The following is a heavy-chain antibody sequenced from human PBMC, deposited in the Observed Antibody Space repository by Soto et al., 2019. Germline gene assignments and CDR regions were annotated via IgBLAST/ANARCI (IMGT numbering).Heavy chain of an antibody. V-gene: IGHV4-34*01. CDR1: GGSFSGYY. CDR2: INHSGST. D-gene: IGHD2-2*01. CDR3: ARVVIVPAARKHYTYFYMDV. Sequence: SETLSLTCAVYGGSFSGYYWSWIRQPPGKGLEWIGEINHSGSTNYNPSLKSRVTISVDTSKNQMSLKLSSVTAADTAVYYCARVVIVPAARKHYTYFYMDVWGQGTTLTVSS. J-gene: IGHJ6*03.